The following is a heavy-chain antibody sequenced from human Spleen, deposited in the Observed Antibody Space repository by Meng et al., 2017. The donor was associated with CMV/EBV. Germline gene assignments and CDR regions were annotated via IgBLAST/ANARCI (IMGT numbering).Heavy chain of an antibody. Sequence: GESLKISCGGSGFTFSDYPMSWVRQAPGKGLEWVSVIYSGGSTYYADSVKGRFTISRDNSKNTLYLQMNSLRAEDTAVYYCAREKGGEGIAGGGNYYYYGMDVWGQGTTVTVSS. CDR1: GFTFSDYP. V-gene: IGHV3-66*02. D-gene: IGHD6-13*01. CDR2: IYSGGST. J-gene: IGHJ6*02. CDR3: AREKGGEGIAGGGNYYYYGMDV.